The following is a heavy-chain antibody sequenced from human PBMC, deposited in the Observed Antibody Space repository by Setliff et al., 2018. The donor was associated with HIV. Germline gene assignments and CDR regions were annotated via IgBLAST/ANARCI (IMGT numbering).Heavy chain of an antibody. J-gene: IGHJ4*02. D-gene: IGHD6-13*01. CDR3: ARVPGITAAVTEYFDS. V-gene: IGHV4-61*09. CDR1: GGSISSGSYY. CDR2: IYTSGST. Sequence: PSETLSLTCTVSGGSISSGSYYWSWIRQPARKGLEWIGHIYTSGSTNYNPSLKSRATISLDRPTIQFSLKLSSVTAAATAIYYCARVPGITAAVTEYFDSWGQGILVTVSS.